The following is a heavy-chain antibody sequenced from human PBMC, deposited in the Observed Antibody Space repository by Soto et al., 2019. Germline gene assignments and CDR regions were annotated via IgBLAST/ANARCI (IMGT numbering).Heavy chain of an antibody. CDR3: ARGGHVVVVTAALDY. CDR2: VNPSGGHT. CDR1: GDTFNDYY. V-gene: IGHV1-46*02. D-gene: IGHD2-21*02. J-gene: IGHJ4*02. Sequence: ASVKVSCKASGDTFNDYYIHWVRQAPGQGLEWMGTVNPSGGHTTYSQHFLGRVTMTRDTSTSTLHMELTSLTSEDTAVYYCARGGHVVVVTAALDYWGQGPLVTVSS.